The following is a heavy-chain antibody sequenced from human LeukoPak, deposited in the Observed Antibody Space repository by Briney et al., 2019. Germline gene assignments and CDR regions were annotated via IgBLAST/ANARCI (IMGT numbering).Heavy chain of an antibody. CDR1: GGSISSGSYF. D-gene: IGHD1-26*01. V-gene: IGHV4-61*02. Sequence: SQTLSLTRTVSGGSISSGSYFWSWIRQPAGKGLEWIGRIYTSGSTNYNPSLKSRVTISVDTSKNQFSLKLSSVTAADTAVYYCARVRVGPTAYDAFDIWGQGTMVTVSS. CDR2: IYTSGST. J-gene: IGHJ3*02. CDR3: ARVRVGPTAYDAFDI.